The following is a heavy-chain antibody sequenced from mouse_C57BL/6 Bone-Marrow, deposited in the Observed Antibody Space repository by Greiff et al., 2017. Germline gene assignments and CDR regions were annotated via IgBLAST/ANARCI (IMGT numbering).Heavy chain of an antibody. CDR1: GYTFTDYN. D-gene: IGHD2-10*02. CDR2: INPNNGGT. Sequence: EVQLQQSGPELVKPGASVKMSCKASGYTFTDYNMHWVKQSHGKSLEWIGYINPNNGGTSYNQKFKGKATLTVNKSSSTAYMELRSLTSEDSAVYYCAREGGYGNYVGFAYWGQGTLVTVSA. CDR3: AREGGYGNYVGFAY. V-gene: IGHV1-22*01. J-gene: IGHJ3*01.